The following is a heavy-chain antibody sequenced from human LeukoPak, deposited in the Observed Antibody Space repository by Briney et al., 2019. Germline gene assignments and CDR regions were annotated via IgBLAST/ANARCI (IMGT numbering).Heavy chain of an antibody. Sequence: GGSLRLSCAASGFTVSRNYMSWVRQAPGKGLEWVSVIYNDGSSYYADSLKGRFTISRDNAKSSLYLQMNNLRAEDTAVYYCARDRPYYYDIGPDYWGQGTLVTVSS. V-gene: IGHV3-66*01. CDR3: ARDRPYYYDIGPDY. D-gene: IGHD3-22*01. CDR1: GFTVSRNY. J-gene: IGHJ4*02. CDR2: IYNDGSS.